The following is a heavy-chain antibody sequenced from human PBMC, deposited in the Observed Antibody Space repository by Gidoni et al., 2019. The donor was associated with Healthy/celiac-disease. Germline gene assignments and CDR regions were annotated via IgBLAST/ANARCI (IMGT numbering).Heavy chain of an antibody. CDR3: ASQYYYDSSGYLGYYYYGMDV. V-gene: IGHV1-69*02. J-gene: IGHJ6*02. CDR2: IIPILGIA. Sequence: QVQLVQSGAEVKTPGSSVKVSSKASRGTFSSYTIRWVRQAPGQGLEWMGRIIPILGIANYAQKFQGRVTITADKSTSTAYRELSSLRSEDTAVYYCASQYYYDSSGYLGYYYYGMDVWGQGTTVTVSS. D-gene: IGHD3-22*01. CDR1: RGTFSSYT.